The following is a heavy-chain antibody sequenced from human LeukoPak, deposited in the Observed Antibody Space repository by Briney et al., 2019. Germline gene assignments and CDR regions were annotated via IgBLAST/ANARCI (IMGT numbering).Heavy chain of an antibody. V-gene: IGHV4-4*07. J-gene: IGHJ4*02. D-gene: IGHD3-22*01. CDR2: IYTSGST. Sequence: ASETLSLTCTVSGGSISSYYWSWIRQPAGKGLEWIGRIYTSGSTNYNPSLKSRVTMSVDTSKNQFSLKLSSVTAADTAVYYCARENFYYYDSSGYWYFDYWGQGTLVTVSS. CDR3: ARENFYYYDSSGYWYFDY. CDR1: GGSISSYY.